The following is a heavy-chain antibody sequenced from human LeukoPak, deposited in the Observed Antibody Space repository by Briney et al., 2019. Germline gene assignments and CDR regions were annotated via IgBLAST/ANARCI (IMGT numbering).Heavy chain of an antibody. CDR1: GGSISSSSYY. CDR2: IYYSGST. V-gene: IGHV4-39*07. J-gene: IGHJ3*02. D-gene: IGHD5-24*01. Sequence: SETLSLTCTVSGGSISSSSYYWGWIRQPPGKGLEWIGSIYYSGSTNYNPSLKSRVTISVDTSKNQFSLKLSSVTAADTAVYYCARLESLEMATTLFAFDIWGQGTMVTVSS. CDR3: ARLESLEMATTLFAFDI.